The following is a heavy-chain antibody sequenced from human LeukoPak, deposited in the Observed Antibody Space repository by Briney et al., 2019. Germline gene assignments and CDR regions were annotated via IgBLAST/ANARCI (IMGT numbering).Heavy chain of an antibody. V-gene: IGHV3-23*01. CDR2: ISGSGGST. CDR3: ARVSSESFGSGAFDI. D-gene: IGHD3-10*01. CDR1: GFTFSSYA. J-gene: IGHJ3*02. Sequence: PGGSLRLSCAASGFTFSSYAMSWVRQAPGKGLEWVSAISGSGGSTYYADSVKGRFTISRDISKNTLYFQMNSLRAEDTAVYYCARVSSESFGSGAFDIWGQGTMVTVSS.